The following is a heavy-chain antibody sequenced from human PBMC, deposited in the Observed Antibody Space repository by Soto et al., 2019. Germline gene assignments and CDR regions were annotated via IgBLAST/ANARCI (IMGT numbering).Heavy chain of an antibody. D-gene: IGHD6-13*01. CDR1: GYTFTSYG. Sequence: GASVKVSCKASGYTFTSYGISWVRQAPGQGLEWMGWISAYNGNTNYAQKLQGRVTMTTDTSTSTAYMELRSLRSDDTAVYYCASPLAAAGTNYYYGMDVWGQGTTVTVSS. J-gene: IGHJ6*02. CDR3: ASPLAAAGTNYYYGMDV. V-gene: IGHV1-18*01. CDR2: ISAYNGNT.